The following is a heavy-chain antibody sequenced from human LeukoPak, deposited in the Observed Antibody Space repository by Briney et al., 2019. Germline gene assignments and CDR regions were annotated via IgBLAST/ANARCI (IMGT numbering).Heavy chain of an antibody. Sequence: GASVKVSCKASGYTFTGYYMHWVRQAPGQGLEWMGWINPNSGGTNYAQKFQGWVTMTRDTSISTAYVELSRLRSDDTAVYYCARGGGYRAFGVYLGFDYWGQGTLVTVSS. V-gene: IGHV1-2*04. CDR1: GYTFTGYY. CDR3: ARGGGYRAFGVYLGFDY. CDR2: INPNSGGT. J-gene: IGHJ4*02. D-gene: IGHD3-10*01.